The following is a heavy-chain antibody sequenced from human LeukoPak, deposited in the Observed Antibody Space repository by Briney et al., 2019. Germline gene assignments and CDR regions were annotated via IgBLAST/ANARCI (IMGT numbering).Heavy chain of an antibody. Sequence: GASVKVSCKASGYTFTSYGISWVRQAPGQGLKWMGWISAYNGNTNYAQKLQGRVTMTTDTSTSTAYMELRSLRSDDTAVYYCVLGARPEDNWFDPWGQGTLVTVSS. CDR2: ISAYNGNT. D-gene: IGHD3-16*01. CDR3: VLGARPEDNWFDP. V-gene: IGHV1-18*01. J-gene: IGHJ5*02. CDR1: GYTFTSYG.